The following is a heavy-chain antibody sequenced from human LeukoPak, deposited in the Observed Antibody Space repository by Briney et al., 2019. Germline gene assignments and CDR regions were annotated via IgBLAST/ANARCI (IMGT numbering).Heavy chain of an antibody. J-gene: IGHJ4*02. CDR3: ARDPGSGRYPIDY. Sequence: PGGSLRLSCAASGFTFSTYGMNWVRQAPGKGLEWVSSISSSSSYIYYADSVKGRFTISRDNAKNSLYLQMNSLRAEDTAVYYCARDPGSGRYPIDYWGQGTLVTVS. D-gene: IGHD1-26*01. V-gene: IGHV3-21*01. CDR2: ISSSSSYI. CDR1: GFTFSTYG.